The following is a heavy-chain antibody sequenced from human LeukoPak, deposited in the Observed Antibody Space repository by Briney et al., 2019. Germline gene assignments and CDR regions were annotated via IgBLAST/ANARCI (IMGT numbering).Heavy chain of an antibody. D-gene: IGHD2-8*01. CDR2: TNSGGSTT. J-gene: IGHJ4*02. V-gene: IGHV3-23*01. CDR3: AKQSYARSLGE. Sequence: PGESLRLSCATSGFPFSDFSMTWVRQAPGKGLEWISTTNSGGSTTDYAESVKGRFTISRDNSKNTLYLQMSSLRVEDTAIYYCAKQSYARSLGEGGPGTLVTVSS. CDR1: GFPFSDFS.